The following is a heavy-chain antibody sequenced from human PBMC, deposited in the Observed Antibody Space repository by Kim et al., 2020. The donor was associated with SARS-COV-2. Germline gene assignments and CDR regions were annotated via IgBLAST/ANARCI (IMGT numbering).Heavy chain of an antibody. CDR2: LTTSTTST. V-gene: IGHV3-23*01. CDR3: ARGSSSTTWCHFGY. D-gene: IGHD2-2*01. Sequence: GGSLRLSCAASGFTFSSYVMTWVRQPPGKWLEWVSSLTTSTTSTHYADSVRGRFTISGDNSRNTLYLQMNSLRGEDTAIYYCARGSSSTTWCHFGYWGQGTLVTVSS. CDR1: GFTFSSYV. J-gene: IGHJ4*02.